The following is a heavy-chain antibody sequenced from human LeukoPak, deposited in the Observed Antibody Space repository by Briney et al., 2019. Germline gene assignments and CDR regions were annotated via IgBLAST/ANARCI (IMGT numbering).Heavy chain of an antibody. J-gene: IGHJ5*02. CDR2: IYYSGST. D-gene: IGHD3-3*01. CDR1: GGSISSSSYY. Sequence: PSETLSLTCTVSGGSISSSSYYWGWIRQPPGKGLEWLGSIYYSGSTYYNPSLKSRVTISVDTSKNQFSLKLSSVTAADTAVYSCASAPIRITIFGVANNWFDPWGQGTLVTVSS. CDR3: ASAPIRITIFGVANNWFDP. V-gene: IGHV4-39*01.